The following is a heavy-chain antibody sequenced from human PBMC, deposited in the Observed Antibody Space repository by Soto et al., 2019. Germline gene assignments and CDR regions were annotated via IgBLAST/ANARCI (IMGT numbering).Heavy chain of an antibody. J-gene: IGHJ3*02. CDR2: IYHSGST. V-gene: IGHV4-30-2*01. D-gene: IGHD3-16*02. CDR3: ARDAPLSGDVWGSYRSGGAFDI. Sequence: TLSLTCAVSGGSISSGGYSWSWIRQPPGKGLEWIGYIYHSGSTYYNPSLKSRVTISVDRSKNQFSLKLSSVTAADTAVYYGARDAPLSGDVWGSYRSGGAFDIWGQGTMVTVSS. CDR1: GGSISSGGYS.